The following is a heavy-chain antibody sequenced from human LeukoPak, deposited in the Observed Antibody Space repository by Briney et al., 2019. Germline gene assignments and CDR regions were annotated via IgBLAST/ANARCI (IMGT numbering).Heavy chain of an antibody. CDR2: SSGRGGST. CDR1: GFTFSSYA. CDR3: AKAVAGTSDY. J-gene: IGHJ4*02. V-gene: IGHV3-23*01. Sequence: PGGSLRLSRAASGFTFSSYAMSWVRQARGRWLEWVSASSGRGGSTYYADSVRGRFTISRDNSKNTLYLQMNSLRAEDTAVYYCAKAVAGTSDYWGQGTLVTVSS. D-gene: IGHD6-19*01.